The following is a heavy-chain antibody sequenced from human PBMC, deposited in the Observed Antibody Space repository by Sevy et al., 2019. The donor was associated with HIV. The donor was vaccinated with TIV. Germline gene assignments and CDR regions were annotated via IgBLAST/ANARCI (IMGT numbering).Heavy chain of an antibody. D-gene: IGHD3-3*01. Sequence: YLRLSCTASGFTFGDYAMSWVRQAPGKGLEWVGFIRSNAYGGTTEYAASVKGRFTISRDDSKSIAYLQMNSLKTEVTAVHYCTRDLTYYVLWSGYYQFDYWGQGTLVTVSS. V-gene: IGHV3-49*04. CDR1: GFTFGDYA. J-gene: IGHJ4*02. CDR2: IRSNAYGGTT. CDR3: TRDLTYYVLWSGYYQFDY.